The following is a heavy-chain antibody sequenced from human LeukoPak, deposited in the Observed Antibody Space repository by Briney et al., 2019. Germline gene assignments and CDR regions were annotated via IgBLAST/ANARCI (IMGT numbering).Heavy chain of an antibody. CDR2: INHSGST. J-gene: IGHJ3*02. D-gene: IGHD6-13*01. CDR3: ARGHPTPYQIRQSPYSSSWYGAFDI. Sequence: SETLSLTCAVYGGSFSGYYWSWIRQPPGKGLEWIGEINHSGSTNYNPSLQSRVTISVDTSKNQFSLKLSSVTAADTAVYYCARGHPTPYQIRQSPYSSSWYGAFDIWGQGTMVTVSS. CDR1: GGSFSGYY. V-gene: IGHV4-34*01.